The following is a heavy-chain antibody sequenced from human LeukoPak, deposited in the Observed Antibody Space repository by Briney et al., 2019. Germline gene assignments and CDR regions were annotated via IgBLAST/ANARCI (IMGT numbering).Heavy chain of an antibody. CDR1: GGSFSGYY. D-gene: IGHD3-10*01. J-gene: IGHJ6*04. V-gene: IGHV4-34*01. CDR2: INHSGST. Sequence: SETLSLTCAVYGGSFSGYYWSWIRQPPGRGLEWIGEINHSGSTNYNPSLKSRVTISVDTSKNQFSLRLSSVTAADTAVYYCARGRSSITMARASSYYYGMDVWGKGTTVTVSS. CDR3: ARGRSSITMARASSYYYGMDV.